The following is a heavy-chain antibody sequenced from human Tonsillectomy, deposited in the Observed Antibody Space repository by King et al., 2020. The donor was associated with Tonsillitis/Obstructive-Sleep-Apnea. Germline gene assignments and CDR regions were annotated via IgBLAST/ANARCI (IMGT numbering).Heavy chain of an antibody. D-gene: IGHD3-9*01. J-gene: IGHJ3*01. CDR3: ARTYYDILTGYGGPLDV. CDR1: GYSFTSYW. V-gene: IGHV5-51*03. CDR2: IYPGDSDT. Sequence: QLMQSGAEVKKPGESLKISCKGSGYSFTSYWIGWVRQMPGKGLEWMGIIYPGDSDTRYSPSFQGQVTISADKAISTAYLQWSSLKASDTAMYYCARTYYDILTGYGGPLDVWGQGTMVTVSS.